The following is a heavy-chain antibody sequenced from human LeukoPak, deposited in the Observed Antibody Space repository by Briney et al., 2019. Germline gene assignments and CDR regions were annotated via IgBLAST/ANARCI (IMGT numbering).Heavy chain of an antibody. V-gene: IGHV3-30*02. J-gene: IGHJ4*02. CDR3: ARVSSSSWNYYFDY. CDR2: IRYDGSNK. CDR1: GFTFSSYG. D-gene: IGHD6-13*01. Sequence: GGSLRLSCAASGFTFSSYGMNWVRQAPGKGLEWVAFIRYDGSNKYYADSVKGRFTFSRDNSKNTLYLQMNSLRAEDTAVYYCARVSSSSWNYYFDYWGQGTLVTVSS.